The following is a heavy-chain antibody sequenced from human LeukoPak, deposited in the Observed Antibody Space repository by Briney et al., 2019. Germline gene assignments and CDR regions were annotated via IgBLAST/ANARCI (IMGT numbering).Heavy chain of an antibody. CDR2: SNSDGSAT. Sequence: GGSLRLSCAASGFTFSTYWMHWVRHAPAKGLVWVARSNSDGSATIYADSVKGRFVISRDNSKNTLYLQMSSLRVEDTAMYYCAREWRGFEDYWGQGTLVTVSS. CDR1: GFTFSTYW. CDR3: AREWRGFEDY. D-gene: IGHD3-9*01. J-gene: IGHJ4*02. V-gene: IGHV3-74*01.